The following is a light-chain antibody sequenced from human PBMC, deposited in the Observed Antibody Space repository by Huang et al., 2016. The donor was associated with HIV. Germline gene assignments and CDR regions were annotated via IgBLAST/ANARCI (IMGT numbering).Light chain of an antibody. CDR2: AAS. V-gene: IGKV1-NL1*01. CDR1: QGSSNY. CDR3: QQYWSTPPAT. Sequence: DIQMTQSPSSLPASVGDRVTIPCRASQGSSNYLAWYQQKPGKAPNLLLYAASKLGSGVPTRFSGSASGTDYTLTISSLQPEDFATYYCQQYWSTPPATFGQGTKVEIK. J-gene: IGKJ1*01.